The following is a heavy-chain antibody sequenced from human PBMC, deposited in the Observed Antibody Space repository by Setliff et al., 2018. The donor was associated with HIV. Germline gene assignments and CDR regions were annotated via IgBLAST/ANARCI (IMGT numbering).Heavy chain of an antibody. V-gene: IGHV3-15*01. J-gene: IGHJ6*03. CDR1: GFTFSNAW. D-gene: IGHD2-2*01. Sequence: SCVASGFTFSNAWMSWVRLVPGKGLEWVGLIRRDSDGGTTDYAAPVKGRFSISRDDSQNTLFLRMNSLKTEDTGLYYCTTKSTMRAHYVDVWDKGTTVTVSS. CDR3: TTKSTMRAHYVDV. CDR2: IRRDSDGGTT.